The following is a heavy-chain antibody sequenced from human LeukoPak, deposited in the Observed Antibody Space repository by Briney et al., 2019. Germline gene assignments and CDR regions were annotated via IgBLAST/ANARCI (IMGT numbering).Heavy chain of an antibody. Sequence: SQTLSLTCAISGDSVSSNSAAWNWIRQSPSRGLEWLGRAYYRSKWYNDYAVSVKSRITINPDTSKNQFSLQLNSVTPEDTAVYYCARGKWELLSHYWCFDLWGRGTLVTVSS. D-gene: IGHD1-26*01. CDR3: ARGKWELLSHYWCFDL. J-gene: IGHJ2*01. V-gene: IGHV6-1*01. CDR1: GDSVSSNSAA. CDR2: AYYRSKWYN.